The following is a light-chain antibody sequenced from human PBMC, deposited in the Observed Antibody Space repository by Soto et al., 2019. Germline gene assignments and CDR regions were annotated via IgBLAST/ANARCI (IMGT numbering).Light chain of an antibody. CDR2: GAS. CDR3: QQYGGSPTT. CDR1: QSVSSSY. V-gene: IGKV3-20*01. Sequence: EIVVTQSPGTRSLSPGERATLSCRASQSVSSSYLAWYQQKPGQAPRLLIYGASSRATGIPDRFSGSGSGTDFTLTISRLEPEDFAVYYCQQYGGSPTTFGQGTKVDIK. J-gene: IGKJ1*01.